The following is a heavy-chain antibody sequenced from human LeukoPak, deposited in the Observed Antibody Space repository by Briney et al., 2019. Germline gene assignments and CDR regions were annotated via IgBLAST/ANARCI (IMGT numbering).Heavy chain of an antibody. CDR2: ISWNSGSI. D-gene: IGHD6-13*01. CDR1: GFTFDDYA. Sequence: GGSLRLSCAASGFTFDDYAMHWVRQAPGKGLEWVSGISWNSGSIGYADSVKGRFTISRDNSKTSLSLQMNSLRAEDTALYYCAKGPGAAVGKRYIQHWGQGTLVTVSS. V-gene: IGHV3-9*01. CDR3: AKGPGAAVGKRYIQH. J-gene: IGHJ1*01.